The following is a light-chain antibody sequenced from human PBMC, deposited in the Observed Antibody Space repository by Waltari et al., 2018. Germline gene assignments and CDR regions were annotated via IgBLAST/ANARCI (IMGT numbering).Light chain of an antibody. CDR3: QQYGTSPTWT. J-gene: IGKJ1*01. CDR2: DAS. Sequence: EIVLTQSPDTLSLSPGERATLSCRASQSGSGSDLAWYQQKPGQAPRLLISDASSRATDIPDRFSGSWSGTDFTLTISRLEPEDFAVYYCQQYGTSPTWTFGQGTKVEIK. V-gene: IGKV3-20*01. CDR1: QSGSGSD.